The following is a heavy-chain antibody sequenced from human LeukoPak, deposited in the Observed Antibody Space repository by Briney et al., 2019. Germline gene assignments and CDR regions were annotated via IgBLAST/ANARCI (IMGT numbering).Heavy chain of an antibody. CDR1: GYTFTSYG. CDR2: INGGNGDA. D-gene: IGHD3-22*01. CDR3: ARVPLSDGSGHYYPH. V-gene: IGHV1-3*01. Sequence: ASVKVSCKTSGYTFTSYGMHWVRQAPGQRLEWMGWINGGNGDAKYSQKFQGRVTIIRDTSASTGYMELSSLRSEDTAVYYCARVPLSDGSGHYYPHWGQGTLVTVSS. J-gene: IGHJ1*01.